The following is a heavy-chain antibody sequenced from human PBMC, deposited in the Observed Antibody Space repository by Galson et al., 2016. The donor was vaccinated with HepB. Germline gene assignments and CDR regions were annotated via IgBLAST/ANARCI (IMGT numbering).Heavy chain of an antibody. CDR3: AKDRNTVVTYGMDV. J-gene: IGHJ6*02. CDR2: ISGSGGST. D-gene: IGHD4-23*01. CDR1: GFTFGDYY. V-gene: IGHV3-23*01. Sequence: SLRLSCAASGFTFGDYYMTWIRQAPGKGLEWVSAISGSGGSTCYADSVKGRFTISRDNSKNTLYLQINSLRAEDTAVYYCAKDRNTVVTYGMDVWGQGTTVTVSS.